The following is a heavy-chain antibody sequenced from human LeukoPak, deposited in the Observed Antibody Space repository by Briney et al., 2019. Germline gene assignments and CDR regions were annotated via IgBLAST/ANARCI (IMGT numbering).Heavy chain of an antibody. CDR2: ISAYNGNT. CDR3: ARETSKGGDY. Sequence: GASVKVSCKASGYTFTSYGISWVRQAPGQGLEWVGWISAYNGNTNYAQKLQGRVTMTTATSTGTAYMELRSLRSDDTAVYYGARETSKGGDYWGQGTLVTASS. CDR1: GYTFTSYG. V-gene: IGHV1-18*01. J-gene: IGHJ4*02.